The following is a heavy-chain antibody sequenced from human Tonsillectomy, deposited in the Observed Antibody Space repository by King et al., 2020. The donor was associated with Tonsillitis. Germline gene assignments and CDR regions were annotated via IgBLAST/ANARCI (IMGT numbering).Heavy chain of an antibody. Sequence: QLVQSGAEVKKPGASVRVSCKASGYTFTAYYIHWVRQAPGQGLEWMGWINPQSGGIRYAQNFEGRVTMTRATSITTAYMDLSSLRADDTAVYYCAKGRDKWALGDYYSPMDVWGQGTTVTVSS. CDR2: INPQSGGI. CDR1: GYTFTAYY. J-gene: IGHJ6*02. CDR3: AKGRDKWALGDYYSPMDV. D-gene: IGHD1-26*01. V-gene: IGHV1-2*02.